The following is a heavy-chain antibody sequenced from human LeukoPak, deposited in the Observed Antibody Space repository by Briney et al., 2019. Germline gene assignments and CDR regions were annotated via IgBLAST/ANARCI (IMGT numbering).Heavy chain of an antibody. Sequence: SQTLSLTCTVSGASLSSGSYYWSWIRQPAGKGLEWIGRIYPSGSTDYNPSLKSRVTISLDTSKNQFSLKLSSVTAADTAVYYCARADGEMATMLFDYWGQGTLVTVSS. V-gene: IGHV4-61*02. CDR2: IYPSGST. D-gene: IGHD5-24*01. CDR1: GASLSSGSYY. CDR3: ARADGEMATMLFDY. J-gene: IGHJ4*02.